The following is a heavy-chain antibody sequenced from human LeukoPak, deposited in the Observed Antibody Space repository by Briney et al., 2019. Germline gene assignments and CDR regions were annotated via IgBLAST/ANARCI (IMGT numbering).Heavy chain of an antibody. Sequence: TGGSLRLSCAASGFTFSSYGMHWVRQAPGKGLEWVAVISYDGSNKYYADSVKGRFTISRDNSKNTLYLQMNSLRAEDTAVYYCAKGSSDTAMVPGDWFDPWGQGTLVTVSS. CDR1: GFTFSSYG. J-gene: IGHJ5*02. CDR3: AKGSSDTAMVPGDWFDP. CDR2: ISYDGSNK. V-gene: IGHV3-30*18. D-gene: IGHD5-18*01.